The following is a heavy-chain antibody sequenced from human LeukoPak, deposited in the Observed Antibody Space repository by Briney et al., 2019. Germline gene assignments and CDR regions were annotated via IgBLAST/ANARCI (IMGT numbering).Heavy chain of an antibody. V-gene: IGHV4-39*01. CDR1: GGSISSTTSY. D-gene: IGHD2-2*03. CDR2: IYYSGST. J-gene: IGHJ4*02. CDR3: ARHGSTDYFDY. Sequence: SETLSLTCAVSGGSISSTTSYWGWIRQPPGKGLEWLGRIYYSGSTFYNPSLKSRVTISVDTSNNQFSLRLSSVTAADTAVYYCARHGSTDYFDYWGQGTPGHRLL.